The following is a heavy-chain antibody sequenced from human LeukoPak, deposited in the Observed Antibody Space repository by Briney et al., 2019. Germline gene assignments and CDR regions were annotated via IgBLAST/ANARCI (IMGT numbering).Heavy chain of an antibody. Sequence: GSLRLSCAASGFTFISSWMTWVRQAPGKGLEWVGRIRSTPDGGATDYAAPVKGRFTISRDDSKNTLYLQMSSLRTEDTAVYYCATDLHFGYCTATSCANYWGQGTLVTVSS. J-gene: IGHJ4*02. CDR1: GFTFISSW. CDR2: IRSTPDGGAT. D-gene: IGHD2-2*03. CDR3: ATDLHFGYCTATSCANY. V-gene: IGHV3-15*01.